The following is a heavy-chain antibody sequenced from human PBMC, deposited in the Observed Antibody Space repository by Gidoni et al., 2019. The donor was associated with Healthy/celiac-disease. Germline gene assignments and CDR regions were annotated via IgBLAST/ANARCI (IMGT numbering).Heavy chain of an antibody. Sequence: QVQLVESGGGVVQPGRSLRLSCAASGFTFSSYAMHWVRQAPGKGLEWVAVISYDGSNKYYADSVKGRFTISRDNSKNTLYLQMNSLRAEDTAVYYCARDAAFGYSGYDLSIDYFDYWGQGTLVTVSS. CDR1: GFTFSSYA. CDR3: ARDAAFGYSGYDLSIDYFDY. CDR2: ISYDGSNK. J-gene: IGHJ4*02. D-gene: IGHD5-12*01. V-gene: IGHV3-30-3*01.